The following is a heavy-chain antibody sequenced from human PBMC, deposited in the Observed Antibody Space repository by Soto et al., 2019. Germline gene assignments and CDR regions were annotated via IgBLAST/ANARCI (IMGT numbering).Heavy chain of an antibody. Sequence: ASVKVSCEASGYTFTTCGMSWVRQAPGQGLEWMGWISAYNGNTNYAQNLQGRVTMTTDTSTSTAYMELRSLRSDDTAVYYCARFYASGSYPYDYWGQGTLVTVSS. CDR3: ARFYASGSYPYDY. V-gene: IGHV1-18*01. D-gene: IGHD3-10*01. CDR2: ISAYNGNT. CDR1: GYTFTTCG. J-gene: IGHJ4*02.